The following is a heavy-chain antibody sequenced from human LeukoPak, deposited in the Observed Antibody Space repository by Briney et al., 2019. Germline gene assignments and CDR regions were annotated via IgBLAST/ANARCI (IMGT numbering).Heavy chain of an antibody. CDR2: ISWNSGSI. CDR1: GFTFDDYA. Sequence: GGSLRLSCAASGFTFDDYAMHWVRQAPGKGLEWVSGISWNSGSIGYADSVKGRFTISRDNAKNSLYLQMNSLRAEDTALYYCAKAHYDILEARDAFDIWGQGTMVTVSS. V-gene: IGHV3-9*01. CDR3: AKAHYDILEARDAFDI. D-gene: IGHD3-9*01. J-gene: IGHJ3*02.